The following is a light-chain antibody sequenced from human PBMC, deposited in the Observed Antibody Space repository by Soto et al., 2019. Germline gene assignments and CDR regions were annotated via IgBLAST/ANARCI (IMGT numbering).Light chain of an antibody. CDR2: DVT. CDR3: AAWDDGLLGQV. V-gene: IGLV2-11*01. CDR1: SSDVGGYNF. J-gene: IGLJ1*01. Sequence: QSVLTQSRSVSGSPGQSVTISCTGTSSDVGGYNFVSWFQQYPGKAPKLIIYDVTKRPSGVPDRFSGSKSDNTASLTISGLQTDDEADYYCAAWDDGLLGQVFGTGTKVTV.